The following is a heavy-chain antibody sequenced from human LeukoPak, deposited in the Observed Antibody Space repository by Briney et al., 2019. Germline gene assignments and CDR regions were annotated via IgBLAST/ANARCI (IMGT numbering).Heavy chain of an antibody. CDR3: ARDWKVVGAFDY. CDR2: ISYDGSNK. V-gene: IGHV3-30-3*01. CDR1: GFTFSSYA. J-gene: IGHJ4*02. D-gene: IGHD2-2*01. Sequence: GGSPRLSCAASGFTFSSYAMHWVRQAPGKGLEWVAVISYDGSNKYYADSVKGRFTISRDNSKNTLYLQMNSLRAEDTAVYYCARDWKVVGAFDYWGQGTLVTVSS.